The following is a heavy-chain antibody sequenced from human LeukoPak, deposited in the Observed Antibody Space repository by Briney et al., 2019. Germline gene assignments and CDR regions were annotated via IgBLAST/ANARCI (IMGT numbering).Heavy chain of an antibody. CDR2: IYYSGST. J-gene: IGHJ3*02. CDR1: GGSIRNSNYF. V-gene: IGHV4-39*07. CDR3: ARVRGAVAGGGAFDI. D-gene: IGHD6-19*01. Sequence: SETLSLICTVSGGSIRNSNYFWGWIRQPPGKGLERIGSIYYSGSTYYNPSLKSRVTISIDTSKNEFSLKLSSVTAADTAVYYCARVRGAVAGGGAFDIWGQGTMVTVSS.